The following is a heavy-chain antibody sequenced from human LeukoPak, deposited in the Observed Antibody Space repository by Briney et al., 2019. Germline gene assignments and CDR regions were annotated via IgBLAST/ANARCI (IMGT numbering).Heavy chain of an antibody. CDR1: GFTFSNYA. J-gene: IGHJ4*02. CDR2: ISVTGVST. CDR3: AKGYSGYYDC. D-gene: IGHD5-12*01. Sequence: GGSLRLSCAASGFTFSNYAMSWVRQAPGKGLEWVSSISVTGVSTNYADSVKGRFTISRDKSKNTLYLQMNSLRVEDTAVYYCAKGYSGYYDCWGQGSLVTVSS. V-gene: IGHV3-23*01.